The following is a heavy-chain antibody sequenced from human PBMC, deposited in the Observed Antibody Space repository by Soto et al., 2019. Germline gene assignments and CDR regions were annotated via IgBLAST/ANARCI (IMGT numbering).Heavy chain of an antibody. Sequence: EVQLVESGGGLVQPGRSLRLSCAASGFTFDDYAMHWVRQAPGKGLEWVSGISWNSGGIGYADSVKGRFTISRDNAKNTLYLQMNSLGTADTAVYYCARDSHSPERFDSWGQGTLVTVAP. D-gene: IGHD5-18*01. J-gene: IGHJ4*02. CDR2: ISWNSGGI. CDR1: GFTFDDYA. V-gene: IGHV3-9*01. CDR3: ARDSHSPERFDS.